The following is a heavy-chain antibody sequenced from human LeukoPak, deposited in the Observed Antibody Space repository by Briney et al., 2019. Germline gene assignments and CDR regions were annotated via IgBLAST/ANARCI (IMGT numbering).Heavy chain of an antibody. CDR3: TRDLTGTTWSENDY. CDR1: GLSVRGSY. V-gene: IGHV3-53*01. J-gene: IGHJ4*02. Sequence: GGSLRLSCVASGLSVRGSYMSWVRQAPGKGLEWVPVIYSGDRTYYADSVKGRFTISRDTSKNTLYLQMNNLRAEDTAMYYCTRDLTGTTWSENDYWGQGTLVTISS. CDR2: IYSGDRT. D-gene: IGHD6-13*01.